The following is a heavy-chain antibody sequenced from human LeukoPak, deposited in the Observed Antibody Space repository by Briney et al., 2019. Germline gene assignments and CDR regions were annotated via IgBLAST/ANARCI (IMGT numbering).Heavy chain of an antibody. CDR1: GGPIINHY. CDR3: ARDNWGLGAFDI. Sequence: MTSETLSLTCIVSGGPIINHYWSWIRQPPGKGLEWIGYIYDSGRTNYNPSLKSRVTISVDTSNSQFSLKLSSVTAADTAIYYCARDNWGLGAFDIWGQGTMVTVSS. D-gene: IGHD7-27*01. CDR2: IYDSGRT. V-gene: IGHV4-59*11. J-gene: IGHJ3*02.